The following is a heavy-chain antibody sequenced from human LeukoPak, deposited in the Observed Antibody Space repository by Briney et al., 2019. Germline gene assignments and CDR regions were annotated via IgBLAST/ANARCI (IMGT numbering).Heavy chain of an antibody. J-gene: IGHJ4*02. D-gene: IGHD4-23*01. CDR1: GFTFSSYW. V-gene: IGHV3-7*01. CDR3: VRGNDYGGPHY. CDR2: IKQDGSEK. Sequence: GGSLRLSCAASGFTFSSYWMSWVRQAPGKGLEWVANIKQDGSEKYYVDSVKGRFTISRDNAKNSLYLQMNSLRAEDAAVYYCVRGNDYGGPHYWGQGTLVTVSS.